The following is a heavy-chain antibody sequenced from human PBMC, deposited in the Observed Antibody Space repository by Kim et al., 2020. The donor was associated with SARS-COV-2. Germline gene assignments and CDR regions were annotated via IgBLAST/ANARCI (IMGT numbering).Heavy chain of an antibody. J-gene: IGHJ5*02. D-gene: IGHD3-10*01. Sequence: SRITISVDTSKNQFSLKLSSVTAADTAVYYCARDQRITMVRGVIYNWFDPWGQGTLVTVSS. CDR3: ARDQRITMVRGVIYNWFDP. V-gene: IGHV4-31*02.